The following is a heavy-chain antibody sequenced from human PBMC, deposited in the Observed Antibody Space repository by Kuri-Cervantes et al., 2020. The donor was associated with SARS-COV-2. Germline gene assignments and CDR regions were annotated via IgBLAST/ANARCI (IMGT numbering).Heavy chain of an antibody. V-gene: IGHV3-74*01. J-gene: IGHJ4*02. CDR1: GFTFSGHW. Sequence: GESLKISCAASGFTFSGHWIHWVRQAPGKGLVWVSRINPDGSYTNNADSVKGRFTLSRDNAKNTLYLQMNSLRAEDTAVYYCAKDRSSSSGWERYYFDYWGRGTLVTVSS. D-gene: IGHD6-19*01. CDR2: INPDGSYT. CDR3: AKDRSSSSGWERYYFDY.